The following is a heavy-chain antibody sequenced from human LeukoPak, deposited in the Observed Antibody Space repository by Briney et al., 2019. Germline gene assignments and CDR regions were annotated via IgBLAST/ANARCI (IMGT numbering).Heavy chain of an antibody. CDR3: AREMRYSSGWYSDY. V-gene: IGHV1-18*01. Sequence: ASVKVSCKASGYTFTSYGISWVRQAPGQGLEWMGWISAYNGNTNYAQRLQGRVTMTTDTSTSTAYMELRSLRSDDTAVYYCAREMRYSSGWYSDYWGQGTLVTVSS. D-gene: IGHD6-19*01. CDR1: GYTFTSYG. CDR2: ISAYNGNT. J-gene: IGHJ4*02.